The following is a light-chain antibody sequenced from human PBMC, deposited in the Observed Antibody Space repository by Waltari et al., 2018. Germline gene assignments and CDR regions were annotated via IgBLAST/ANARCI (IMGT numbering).Light chain of an antibody. J-gene: IGKJ1*01. CDR2: KTP. Sequence: DLQLTQSPSTLSASIGDRVTITYRASQNVDTWLAWYKQKPGKAPKLLVYKTPTLQSGVPSRFSGSGSGTQFTITISSLQPDDFATYYWQQYNTYWTFGQGIKVE. V-gene: IGKV1-5*03. CDR3: QQYNTYWT. CDR1: QNVDTW.